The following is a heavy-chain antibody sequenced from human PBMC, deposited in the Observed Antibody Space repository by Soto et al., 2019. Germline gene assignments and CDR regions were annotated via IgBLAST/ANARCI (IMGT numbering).Heavy chain of an antibody. CDR3: ASEED. CDR2: IYPGGST. Sequence: QVQLQESGPGLVKPSGTLSLTCAVSGGSISSSNWWTWVRQPPGKGLEWIGEIYPGGSTNHNPSLKSRLTMSIDRSTNQFPLNLTSVTAADTAVYYCASEEDWGQGTMVTVSS. CDR1: GGSISSSNW. V-gene: IGHV4-4*02. J-gene: IGHJ4*02.